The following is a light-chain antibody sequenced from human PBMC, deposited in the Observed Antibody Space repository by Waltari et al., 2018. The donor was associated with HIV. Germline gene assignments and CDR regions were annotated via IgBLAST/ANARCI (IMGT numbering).Light chain of an antibody. Sequence: DIQMTQSQSSLSAYVGDTITIACRASQSISVYLNWYQVKPGKVPKLLTSRASTLESGVPSRFSGSGSGTDFALTLNSLQPEDFATYYCQQSYSPPLTFGPGTEVEVK. J-gene: IGKJ3*01. CDR2: RAS. V-gene: IGKV1-39*01. CDR3: QQSYSPPLT. CDR1: QSISVY.